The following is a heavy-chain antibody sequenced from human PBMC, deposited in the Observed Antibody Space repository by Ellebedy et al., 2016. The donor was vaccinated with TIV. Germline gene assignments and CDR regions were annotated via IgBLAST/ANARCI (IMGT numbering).Heavy chain of an antibody. CDR2: IIPIFGTA. CDR1: GGTFSSYA. Sequence: SVKVSCXASGGTFSSYAISWVRRAPGQGLEWMGGIIPIFGTANYAQKFQGRVTITADESTSTAYMELSSLRSEDTAVYYCARDGGSYYYYGMDVWGQGTTVTVSS. CDR3: ARDGGSYYYYGMDV. J-gene: IGHJ6*02. V-gene: IGHV1-69*13. D-gene: IGHD1-26*01.